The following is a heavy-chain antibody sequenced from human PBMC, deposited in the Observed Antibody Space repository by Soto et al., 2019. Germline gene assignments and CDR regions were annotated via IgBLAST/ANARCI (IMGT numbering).Heavy chain of an antibody. D-gene: IGHD6-13*01. J-gene: IGHJ4*02. CDR1: RGTFSSYA. V-gene: IGHV1-69*01. CDR3: ARGQQLVSRATFDY. CDR2: IIPIFGTA. Sequence: QVQLVQSGAEVKKPGSSVKVSCKASRGTFSSYAISWVRQAPGQGLEWVGGIIPIFGTANYAQKFQGRVTITGDESTSTAYMELSSLRSEDTAVYYCARGQQLVSRATFDYWGQGTLVTVSS.